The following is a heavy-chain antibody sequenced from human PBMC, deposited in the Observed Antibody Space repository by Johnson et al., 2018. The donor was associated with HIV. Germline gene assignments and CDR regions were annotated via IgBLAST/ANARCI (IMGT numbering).Heavy chain of an antibody. D-gene: IGHD1-26*01. Sequence: VQLVESGGGLGKPGGSLRLSCAGSGFTFSDYYMSWVRQAPGQGLAWVSVIYSSGSAYNADSMKGRFTISRDNSKNTLYLQMNSLRVEDTSVYYCASSSPYSGSYGDAFDIWGQGTLVTVSS. CDR1: GFTFSDYY. CDR3: ASSSPYSGSYGDAFDI. CDR2: IYSSGSA. J-gene: IGHJ3*02. V-gene: IGHV3-66*01.